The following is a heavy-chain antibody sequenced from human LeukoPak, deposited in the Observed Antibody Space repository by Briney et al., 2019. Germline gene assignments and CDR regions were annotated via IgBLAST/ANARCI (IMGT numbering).Heavy chain of an antibody. Sequence: ASVKVSCKASGYTFTGYYMHWVRQAPGQGLEWMGWINPNSGGTNYAQKFQGRVTTTRDTSISTAYMELSRLRSDDTAVYYCARLFRDSGSYRPFDYWGQGTLVTVSS. CDR2: INPNSGGT. D-gene: IGHD1-26*01. J-gene: IGHJ4*02. CDR1: GYTFTGYY. CDR3: ARLFRDSGSYRPFDY. V-gene: IGHV1-2*02.